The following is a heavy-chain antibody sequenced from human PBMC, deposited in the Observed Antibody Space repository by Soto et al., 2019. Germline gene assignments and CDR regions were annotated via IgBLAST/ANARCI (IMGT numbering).Heavy chain of an antibody. D-gene: IGHD2-15*01. CDR2: ISAYNGNT. Sequence: QVQLVQSRAEVKKPGASVKVSCKASGYTFTSFGISWVRQAPGQGLEWMGWISAYNGNTNYAENLQGRVTMTTDTSTSTAYMELRSLSSDDTAVYYCARDHRGGTDAFDIWGQGTMVTVSS. CDR1: GYTFTSFG. V-gene: IGHV1-18*01. CDR3: ARDHRGGTDAFDI. J-gene: IGHJ3*02.